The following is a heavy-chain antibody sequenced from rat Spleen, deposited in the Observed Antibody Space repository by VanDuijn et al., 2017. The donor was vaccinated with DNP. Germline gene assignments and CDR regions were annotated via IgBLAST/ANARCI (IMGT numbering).Heavy chain of an antibody. CDR1: GFTFSDYN. Sequence: EVQLVESDGGVVQPGRSLKLSCAASGFTFSDYNMAWVRQAPKKGLEWVASITNTGGSSYYRDSVKGRVTISRDNVKNTQYLQMDSLRSEDTATYYCARHEGFNYGSGDWFAYWGQGTLVTVSS. CDR3: ARHEGFNYGSGDWFAY. V-gene: IGHV5-7*01. CDR2: ITNTGGSS. J-gene: IGHJ3*01. D-gene: IGHD1-3*01.